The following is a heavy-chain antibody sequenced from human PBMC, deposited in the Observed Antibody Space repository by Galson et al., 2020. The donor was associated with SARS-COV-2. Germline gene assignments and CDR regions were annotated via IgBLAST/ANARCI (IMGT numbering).Heavy chain of an antibody. V-gene: IGHV3-48*01. CDR3: ARGIRGFGELLLGSYEAFDY. Sequence: GGSLRLSCAASGFTFSSYSMNWVRQAPGKGLEWVSYISSSSSTIYYADSVKGRFTISRDNAKNSLYLQMNSLRAEDTAVYYCARGIRGFGELLLGSYEAFDYWGQGTLVTVSS. D-gene: IGHD3-10*01. J-gene: IGHJ4*02. CDR2: ISSSSSTI. CDR1: GFTFSSYS.